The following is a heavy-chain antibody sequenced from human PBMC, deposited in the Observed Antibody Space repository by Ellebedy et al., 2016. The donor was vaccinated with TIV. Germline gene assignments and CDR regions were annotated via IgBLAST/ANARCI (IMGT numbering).Heavy chain of an antibody. CDR2: IGSGGADT. V-gene: IGHV3-23*01. J-gene: IGHJ6*02. CDR1: GFTFSSYA. D-gene: IGHD4-23*01. Sequence: PGGSLRLSCAASGFTFSSYAMNWVRQAPGRGLEWVSAIGSGGADTYYADSVKGRFTISRDNAKNSLYLQMNSLRDEDTAVYYCARDPTPAPQAVVTPMSWVVYGMDVWGQGTTVTVSS. CDR3: ARDPTPAPQAVVTPMSWVVYGMDV.